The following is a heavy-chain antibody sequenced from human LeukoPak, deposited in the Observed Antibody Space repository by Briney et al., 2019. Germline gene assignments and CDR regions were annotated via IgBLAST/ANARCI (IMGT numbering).Heavy chain of an antibody. Sequence: SDTLSLTCTVSGGSINSYYWSWLRQPPGKGLECIGYIHYTGSTNYNPSLKSRVTISVDTSKSQFSLKLSSVTAADTAIYYCARGGYYGSGNDFRFDPWGQGTLVTVSS. V-gene: IGHV4-59*07. CDR2: IHYTGST. CDR1: GGSINSYY. CDR3: ARGGYYGSGNDFRFDP. D-gene: IGHD3-10*01. J-gene: IGHJ5*02.